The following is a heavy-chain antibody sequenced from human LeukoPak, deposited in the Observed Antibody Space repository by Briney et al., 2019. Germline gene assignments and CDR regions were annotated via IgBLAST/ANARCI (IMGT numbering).Heavy chain of an antibody. CDR3: ARGITFGGVMGDFDP. CDR1: GYSFTDND. D-gene: IGHD3-16*01. V-gene: IGHV1-8*03. CDR2: MNPNSGYT. Sequence: GASVTVSCKTSGYSFTDNDINWVRQAPGQGLEWMGWMNPNSGYTGYAQKFQGRLTFTSDTSTSTAYMELSSLRSEDTAVYYCARGITFGGVMGDFDPWGQGTLVTVSS. J-gene: IGHJ5*02.